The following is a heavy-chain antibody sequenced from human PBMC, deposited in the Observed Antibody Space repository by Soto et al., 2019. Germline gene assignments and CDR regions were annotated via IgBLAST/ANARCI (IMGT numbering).Heavy chain of an antibody. V-gene: IGHV5-51*01. D-gene: IGHD3-10*01. CDR2: SYPGESDT. J-gene: IGHJ3*02. CDR3: ARQDVLLWSDAFDI. CDR1: GYSFTSYW. Sequence: GESLKISCKGSGYSFTSYWIGWVRQRPGKGLEWMGISYPGESDTRYSPSFQGQVTISADKSISTAYLQWSSLKASDTAMYYCARQDVLLWSDAFDIWGQGTMVTVSS.